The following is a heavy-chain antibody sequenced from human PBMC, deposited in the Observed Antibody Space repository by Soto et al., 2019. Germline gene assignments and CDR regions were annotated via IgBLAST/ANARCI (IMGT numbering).Heavy chain of an antibody. Sequence: QINLKESAPPVVKPTQSLTLTCTFSGFSLSSSGAAVGWIRQPPGRALEWVALIYWDDDKRYKRYNPSLAGRVSVTKATSKNRRALTLTNVDPAATATYFCALRATMTMFELVIDNGVWFDPSRQGTRVIVSS. CDR3: ALRATMTMFELVIDNGVWFDP. CDR2: IYWDDDK. D-gene: IGHD3-10*01. J-gene: IGHJ5*02. V-gene: IGHV2-5*02. CDR1: GFSLSSSGAA.